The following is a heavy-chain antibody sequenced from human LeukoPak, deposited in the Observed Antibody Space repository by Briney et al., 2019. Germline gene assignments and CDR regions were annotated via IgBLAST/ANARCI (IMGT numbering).Heavy chain of an antibody. CDR2: FKGSGGTT. J-gene: IGHJ5*02. CDR1: SHTYSTCA. D-gene: IGHD2-2*01. CDR3: AKEPREYCSSTSCPNWLDP. Sequence: PGVPQRLSCGAWSHTYSTCAVRWLRDATGEGRECVSSFKGSGGTTYYADSVKGRFTISRDNSKNTLYLQMNSLRADDTAVYYCAKEPREYCSSTSCPNWLDPWGQGTLVTVSS. V-gene: IGHV3-23*01.